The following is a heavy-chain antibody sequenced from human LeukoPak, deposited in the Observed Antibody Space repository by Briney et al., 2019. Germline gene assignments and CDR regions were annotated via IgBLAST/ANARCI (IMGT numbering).Heavy chain of an antibody. J-gene: IGHJ4*02. CDR2: ITYDGRT. Sequence: PGGSLRLSCAASGFTFSNAWMSWIRQSPGKGLEWIGEITYDGRTKYNPSLRSRVSISVDTSKIQFSLNLTSVTAADTAIYYCARGLASGYPPIPFDYWGQGTQVTVSS. CDR3: ARGLASGYPPIPFDY. D-gene: IGHD3-3*01. CDR1: GFTFSNAW. V-gene: IGHV4-34*01.